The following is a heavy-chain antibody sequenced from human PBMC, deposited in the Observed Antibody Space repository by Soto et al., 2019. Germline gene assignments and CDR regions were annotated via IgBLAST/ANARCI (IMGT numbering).Heavy chain of an antibody. J-gene: IGHJ6*02. D-gene: IGHD2-2*01. CDR3: ARTGCSSTSCLLYYYYYGMDV. CDR2: IYHSGST. CDR1: GGSISSNW. Sequence: SETLSLTCTVSGGSISSNWWSWVRQPPGKGLEWIGEIYHSGSTNYNPSLKSRVTKSVDKSKNQFSLKLSSVTAADTAVYYCARTGCSSTSCLLYYYYYGMDVWGQGTTVTVSS. V-gene: IGHV4-4*02.